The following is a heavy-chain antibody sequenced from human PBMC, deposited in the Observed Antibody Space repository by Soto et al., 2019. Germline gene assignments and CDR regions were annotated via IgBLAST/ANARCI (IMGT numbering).Heavy chain of an antibody. CDR2: INTSGTTI. Sequence: QVQLVESGGDLVKPGGSLRLSCAASGFTFSDYYMSWIRQAPGKGLEWISYINTSGTTIDYEDSVKGRFTISRDNAKNSLYLQMNSLRAEDTAVYYCARETGHDAFDIWGQGTMVTVSS. CDR3: ARETGHDAFDI. CDR1: GFTFSDYY. V-gene: IGHV3-11*01. J-gene: IGHJ3*02.